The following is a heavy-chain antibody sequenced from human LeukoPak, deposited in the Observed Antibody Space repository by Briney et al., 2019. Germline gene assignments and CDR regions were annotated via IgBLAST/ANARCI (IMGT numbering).Heavy chain of an antibody. V-gene: IGHV3-74*01. CDR3: ARCVMGYSGYDLDY. D-gene: IGHD5-12*01. Sequence: GGSLRLSCAGSGFTLSSYWMHWVRQGPGKGLVWVSRIYSEGSRTTYADSVRGRFTISGDNAKNTLYLQINSLRVEDTAVYYCARCVMGYSGYDLDYWGQGTLVTVSS. CDR1: GFTLSSYW. CDR2: IYSEGSRT. J-gene: IGHJ4*02.